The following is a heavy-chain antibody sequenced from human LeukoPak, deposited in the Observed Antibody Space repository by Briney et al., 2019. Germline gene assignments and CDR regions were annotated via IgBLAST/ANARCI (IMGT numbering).Heavy chain of an antibody. CDR1: GYNFINYF. CDR3: ARVDSKPEYYYDGGGRYYGGYYLDY. V-gene: IGHV1-46*01. CDR2: IDPRGGST. J-gene: IGHJ4*02. Sequence: GASVKVSCKASGYNFINYFVHWVRQAPGQGLEWMGMIDPRGGSTSLAQKFQGRVSVTWDTSTSTVHMELSSLRFEDTALYYCARVDSKPEYYYDGGGRYYGGYYLDYWGQGTRVTVSS. D-gene: IGHD3-22*01.